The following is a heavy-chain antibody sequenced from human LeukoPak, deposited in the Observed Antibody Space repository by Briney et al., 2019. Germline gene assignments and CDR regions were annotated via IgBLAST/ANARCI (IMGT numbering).Heavy chain of an antibody. V-gene: IGHV3-7*01. Sequence: PGGSLRLSCAASGFTFSSYWMSWVRQAPGKGLEWVANIKQDGSEKNYVDSVKGRFSISRDNAKNSLYLQMNSVRGEDTAVYYCAYLSSHAFDIWGQGTVVTVSS. D-gene: IGHD2/OR15-2a*01. J-gene: IGHJ3*02. CDR3: AYLSSHAFDI. CDR2: IKQDGSEK. CDR1: GFTFSSYW.